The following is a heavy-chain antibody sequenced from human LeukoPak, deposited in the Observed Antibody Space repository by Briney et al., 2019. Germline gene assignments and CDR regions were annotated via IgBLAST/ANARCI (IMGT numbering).Heavy chain of an antibody. Sequence: GGSLRLSCGASGFTFNISAINWVRQAPGKGLEWVSSISASGSGTFYADSVKGRFAISRDNSRNMVFLLMNTLRAEDTAIYYCAKVTTDCSSTSCFLPYAFDLWGQGTMVAVSS. D-gene: IGHD2-2*01. J-gene: IGHJ3*01. CDR1: GFTFNISA. CDR2: ISASGSGT. V-gene: IGHV3-23*01. CDR3: AKVTTDCSSTSCFLPYAFDL.